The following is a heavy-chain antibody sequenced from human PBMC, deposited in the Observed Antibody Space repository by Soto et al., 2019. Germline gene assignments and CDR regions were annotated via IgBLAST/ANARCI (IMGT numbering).Heavy chain of an antibody. Sequence: SETLSLTCTVSGGSISSGDYYWSWIRQPPGEGLEWIGYIYYSGSTYYNPSLKSRVTISVDTSKNQFSLKLSSVTAADTAVYYCAREGSYGSGSYYSFGMDVWGQGTPVTVSS. CDR3: AREGSYGSGSYYSFGMDV. J-gene: IGHJ6*02. CDR1: GGSISSGDYY. V-gene: IGHV4-30-4*01. CDR2: IYYSGST. D-gene: IGHD3-10*01.